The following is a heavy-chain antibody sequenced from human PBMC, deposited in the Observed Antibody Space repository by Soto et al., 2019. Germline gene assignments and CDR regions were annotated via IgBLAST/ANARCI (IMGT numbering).Heavy chain of an antibody. D-gene: IGHD1-1*01. J-gene: IGHJ4*02. Sequence: ASVKVSCKASGYTFTSYYMHWVRQAPGQGLEWMGIINPSGGSTSYAQKFQGRVTMTRDTSTSTVYMELSSLRSEDTAVYYCASGRAPILEPQAPTDYWGQGTLVTVSS. CDR2: INPSGGST. CDR3: ASGRAPILEPQAPTDY. CDR1: GYTFTSYY. V-gene: IGHV1-46*01.